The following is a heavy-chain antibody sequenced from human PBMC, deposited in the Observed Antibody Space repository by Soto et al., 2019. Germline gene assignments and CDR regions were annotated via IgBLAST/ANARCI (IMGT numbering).Heavy chain of an antibody. CDR3: ARGLNVGGVGYYYYGMDV. J-gene: IGHJ6*02. Sequence: HPGGSLRLSCAASGFTFSSYAMHWVRQAPGKGLEWVAVISYDGSNKYYADSVKGRFTISRDNSKNTLYLQMNSLRAEDTAVYYCARGLNVGGVGYYYYGMDVWGQGTTVTVSS. CDR1: GFTFSSYA. CDR2: ISYDGSNK. D-gene: IGHD2-15*01. V-gene: IGHV3-30-3*01.